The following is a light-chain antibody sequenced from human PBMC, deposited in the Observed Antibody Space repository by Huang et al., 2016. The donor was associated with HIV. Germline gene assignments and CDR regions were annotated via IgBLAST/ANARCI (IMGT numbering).Light chain of an antibody. J-gene: IGKJ2*01. Sequence: DIKMTQSPSSLSASVGDRVTITCRASQSISSSLNWYQQNPGKAPKLLIYAASSLQSGVTSRFSGSGSGTDFTLTISSLQPEDFATYYCQQGYSTPHTFGQGTKLEIK. V-gene: IGKV1-39*01. CDR1: QSISSS. CDR3: QQGYSTPHT. CDR2: AAS.